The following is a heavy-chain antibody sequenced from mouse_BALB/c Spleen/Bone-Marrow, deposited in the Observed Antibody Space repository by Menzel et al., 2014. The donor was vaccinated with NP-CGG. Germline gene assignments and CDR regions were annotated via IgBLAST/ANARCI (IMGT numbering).Heavy chain of an antibody. CDR2: VNPNNGGT. D-gene: IGHD1-2*01. Sequence: VQLQQSGPELVKPGASVKITCKTSGYTFTEYTMHWVKQSHGKSLEWIGGVNPNNGGTIYNQKFKGKATLTVDKSSSTAYMELRRLTSEDSAVYFWARKDYGYNYVMDYWGQGTSVTVSS. CDR1: GYTFTEYT. CDR3: ARKDYGYNYVMDY. V-gene: IGHV1-18*01. J-gene: IGHJ4*01.